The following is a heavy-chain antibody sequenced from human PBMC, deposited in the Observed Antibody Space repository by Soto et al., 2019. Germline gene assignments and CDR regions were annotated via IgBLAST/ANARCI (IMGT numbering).Heavy chain of an antibody. CDR1: GCTVSSNY. J-gene: IGHJ5*02. D-gene: IGHD3-10*01. CDR2: IYSGGST. CDR3: AREYRRFGTPNWFDP. Sequence: PWGSLRLSCAASGCTVSSNYMSWVRQAPGKGLEWVSVIYSGGSTYYADSVKGRFTISRDNSKNTLYLQMNSLRAEDTAVYYCAREYRRFGTPNWFDPWGQGTLVTVSS. V-gene: IGHV3-53*01.